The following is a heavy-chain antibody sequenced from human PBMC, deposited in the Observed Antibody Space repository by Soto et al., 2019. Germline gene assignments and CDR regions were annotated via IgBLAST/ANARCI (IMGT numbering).Heavy chain of an antibody. D-gene: IGHD6-6*01. CDR1: GFSLSTSGVD. Sequence: QITLKESGPTLVKPTQTLTLTCTFSGFSLSTSGVDVGWIRQPPGKALEWLALIYWDDDKRYSPSLKSRLTITKAPSKNQVVLTMTDMEPLDTATYYCAHRRPYSNSPEYFFDYWGQGTLVTVSS. CDR3: AHRRPYSNSPEYFFDY. J-gene: IGHJ4*02. V-gene: IGHV2-5*02. CDR2: IYWDDDK.